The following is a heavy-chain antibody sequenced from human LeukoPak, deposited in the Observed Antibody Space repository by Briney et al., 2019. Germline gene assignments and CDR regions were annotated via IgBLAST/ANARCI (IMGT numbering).Heavy chain of an antibody. CDR1: GYSISSGYY. CDR2: IYHSGST. Sequence: NPSETLSLTSAVSGYSISSGYYWGWIRQPPGKGLEWIGSIYHSGSTYYNPSLKSRVTISVDTSKNQFSLKLSSVTAADTAVYYCARQYKVYFSRFDPWGQGTLVTVSS. CDR3: ARQYKVYFSRFDP. V-gene: IGHV4-38-2*01. J-gene: IGHJ5*02. D-gene: IGHD5/OR15-5a*01.